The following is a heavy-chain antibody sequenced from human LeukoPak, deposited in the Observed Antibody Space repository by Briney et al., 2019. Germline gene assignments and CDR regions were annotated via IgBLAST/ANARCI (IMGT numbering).Heavy chain of an antibody. CDR1: GGSISSGGYY. D-gene: IGHD3-22*01. J-gene: IGHJ5*02. CDR3: ARSPAMIVVANRRNRGNWFDP. CDR2: INHSGST. V-gene: IGHV4-30-2*01. Sequence: SSQTLSLTCTVSGGSISSGGYYWSWIRQPPGKGLEWIGEINHSGSTNYNPSLKSRVTISVDTSKNQFSLKLSSVTAADTAVYYCARSPAMIVVANRRNRGNWFDPWGQGTLVTVSS.